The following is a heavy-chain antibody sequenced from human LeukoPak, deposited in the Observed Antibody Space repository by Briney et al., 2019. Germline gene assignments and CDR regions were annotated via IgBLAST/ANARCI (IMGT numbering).Heavy chain of an antibody. D-gene: IGHD3-22*01. CDR3: ASESSNGWRGYYYRSPLFDY. CDR2: ISYDGSNK. J-gene: IGHJ4*02. V-gene: IGHV3-30-3*01. Sequence: GRSLRLSCAASGFTFSSYAMHWVRQAPGKGLEWVAVISYDGSNKYYADSVKGRFTISRDNSKNTLYLQMSSLRAEDTAVYYCASESSNGWRGYYYRSPLFDYWGQGTLVTVSS. CDR1: GFTFSSYA.